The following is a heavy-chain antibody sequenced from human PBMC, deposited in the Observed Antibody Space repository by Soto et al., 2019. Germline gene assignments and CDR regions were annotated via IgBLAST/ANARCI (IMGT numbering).Heavy chain of an antibody. V-gene: IGHV1-18*01. Sequence: XVKVSCKPSGYTFSNYGITWVRQAPGQPLEWLGWISLYSDGTNYAQKFQGRVSMTTDTSTTTAYMELRSLRSDDTAVYYCARVVPGAEAWFGPWGQGTLVTVS. D-gene: IGHD2-2*01. J-gene: IGHJ5*02. CDR1: GYTFSNYG. CDR3: ARVVPGAEAWFGP. CDR2: ISLYSDGT.